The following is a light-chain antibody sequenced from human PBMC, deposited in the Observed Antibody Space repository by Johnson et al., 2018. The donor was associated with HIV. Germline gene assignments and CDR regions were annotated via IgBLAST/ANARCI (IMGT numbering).Light chain of an antibody. Sequence: QSVLTQPPSVSAAPGQKVTISCSGSSSNIGNNYVSWYQQLPGTAPKPLIYDDNKRPSGIPDRFSGSKSGTSATLGITGLQTGDEADYYCGTWDPSLSAGEVFGTGTKVTVL. CDR2: DDN. CDR3: GTWDPSLSAGEV. CDR1: SSNIGNNY. J-gene: IGLJ1*01. V-gene: IGLV1-51*01.